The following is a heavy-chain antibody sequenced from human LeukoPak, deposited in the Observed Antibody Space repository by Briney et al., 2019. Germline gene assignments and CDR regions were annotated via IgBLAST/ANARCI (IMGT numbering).Heavy chain of an antibody. D-gene: IGHD2-2*01. J-gene: IGHJ5*02. CDR2: IYHSGST. Sequence: SETLPLTCTVSGYSISSGYYWGWIRQPPGKGLEWIGSIYHSGSTYYNPSLKSRVTISLDTSKNQVSLKLSSVTAADTAVYYCARDLGDCSSTSCNPLGWFDPWGQGTLVTVSS. CDR1: GYSISSGYY. CDR3: ARDLGDCSSTSCNPLGWFDP. V-gene: IGHV4-38-2*02.